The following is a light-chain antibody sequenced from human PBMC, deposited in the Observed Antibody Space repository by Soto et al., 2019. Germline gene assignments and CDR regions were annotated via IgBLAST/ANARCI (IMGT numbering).Light chain of an antibody. Sequence: EIVLTQSPGTLSLSPRERATLSCRASQSVSNNYLAWYQHRPGQAPRLLIYGPATMAPGIPDRFSGSGSGTDFTLTISRLEPQDLAVYYCQQYAASPRTFGQGTQVEV. CDR1: QSVSNNY. CDR3: QQYAASPRT. J-gene: IGKJ1*01. V-gene: IGKV3-20*01. CDR2: GPA.